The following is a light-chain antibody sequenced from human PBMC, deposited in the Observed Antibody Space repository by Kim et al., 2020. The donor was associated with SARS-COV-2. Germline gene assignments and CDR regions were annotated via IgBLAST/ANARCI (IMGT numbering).Light chain of an antibody. V-gene: IGLV10-54*04. Sequence: RQTATLTCTGNNNNVGNQGAAWLQQHQGHPPKLLSYRNNNRPSGISERFSASRSGDTASLTITGLHPEDETDYYCSAWDSSLNAWVFGGGTQLTVL. J-gene: IGLJ3*02. CDR2: RNN. CDR1: NNNVGNQG. CDR3: SAWDSSLNAWV.